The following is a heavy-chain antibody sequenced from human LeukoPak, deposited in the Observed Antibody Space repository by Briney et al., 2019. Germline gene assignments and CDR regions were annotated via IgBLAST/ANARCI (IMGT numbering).Heavy chain of an antibody. Sequence: SVKVSCKASGFTFTSSAVQWVRQARGQRLEWIGWIVVGSGNTNYAQKFQERVTITRDMSTSTAYMELSSLRSEDTAVYYCAAGEPTTVTTSFDYWGQGTLVTVSS. D-gene: IGHD4-17*01. J-gene: IGHJ4*02. CDR2: IVVGSGNT. V-gene: IGHV1-58*01. CDR1: GFTFTSSA. CDR3: AAGEPTTVTTSFDY.